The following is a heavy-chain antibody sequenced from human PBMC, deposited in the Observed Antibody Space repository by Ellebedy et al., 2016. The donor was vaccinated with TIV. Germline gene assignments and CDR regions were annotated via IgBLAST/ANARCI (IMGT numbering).Heavy chain of an antibody. V-gene: IGHV4-59*01. CDR2: IYYSGST. Sequence: MPSETLSLTCTVSGCSISSYYWSWIRQPPGKGLEWIGYIYYSGSTNYNPSLKSRLTISVDTSKNQFSLKLSSVTAADTAVYYCARHDYGGNLNWFDPWGQGTLVTVSS. CDR3: ARHDYGGNLNWFDP. J-gene: IGHJ5*02. CDR1: GCSISSYY. D-gene: IGHD4-23*01.